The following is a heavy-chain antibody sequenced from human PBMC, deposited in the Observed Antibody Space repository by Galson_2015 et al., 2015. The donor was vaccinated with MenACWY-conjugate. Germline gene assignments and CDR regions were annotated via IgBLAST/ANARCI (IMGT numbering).Heavy chain of an antibody. CDR3: ASVVQLWYYFDY. V-gene: IGHV1-69*04. CDR1: GGTLSTYG. J-gene: IGHJ4*02. Sequence: SVKVSCKASGGTLSTYGIVWVRQAPGQGLEWMGRIIPILDKTNYAQTFQDRVTITADKSTSTAYMELSSLRSEDTAVYYCASVVQLWYYFDYWGQGTLVTVSS. D-gene: IGHD5-18*01. CDR2: IIPILDKT.